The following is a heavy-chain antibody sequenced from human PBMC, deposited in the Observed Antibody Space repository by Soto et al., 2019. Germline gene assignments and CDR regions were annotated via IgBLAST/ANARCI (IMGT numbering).Heavy chain of an antibody. D-gene: IGHD4-17*01. V-gene: IGHV4-59*01. CDR1: GGSIGSYH. CDR2: VYYTGTT. Sequence: SEALSLTCTVSGGSIGSYHWSWVRHPPGKGLEWIASVYYTGTTNYNPSLGSRVTISIDAPGNRFSMEITSVTAADTAIYYCARGTVLTGMFDFWGQGTLVTVSS. CDR3: ARGTVLTGMFDF. J-gene: IGHJ4*02.